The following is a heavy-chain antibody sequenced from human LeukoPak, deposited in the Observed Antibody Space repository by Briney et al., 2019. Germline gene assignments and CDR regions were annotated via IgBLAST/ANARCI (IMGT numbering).Heavy chain of an antibody. CDR2: ISSSSSTI. J-gene: IGHJ4*02. CDR3: ARGPHPDLEDHGDYGPWYFDY. D-gene: IGHD4-17*01. V-gene: IGHV3-48*01. Sequence: PGGSLRLSCAASGFTFSSYSMNWVRQAPGKGLEWVSYISSSSSTIYYADSVKGRFTISRDNAKNSLYLQMNSLRAEDTAVYYCARGPHPDLEDHGDYGPWYFDYWGQGTLVTVSS. CDR1: GFTFSSYS.